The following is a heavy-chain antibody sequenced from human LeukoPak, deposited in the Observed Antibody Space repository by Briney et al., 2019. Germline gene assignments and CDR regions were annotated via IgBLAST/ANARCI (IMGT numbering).Heavy chain of an antibody. CDR1: SGSINSYY. V-gene: IGHV4-4*07. CDR2: IYTTGKT. J-gene: IGHJ4*02. D-gene: IGHD3-16*01. Sequence: SETLSLTCTVSSGSINSYYWGWVRQPAGRGLEWIGRIYTTGKTDYNPSLKSRLTMSVDTSKRQFSLNLRSVTAADAAIYYCARHGYTASHYFLDFWSQGTLVTVSS. CDR3: ARHGYTASHYFLDF.